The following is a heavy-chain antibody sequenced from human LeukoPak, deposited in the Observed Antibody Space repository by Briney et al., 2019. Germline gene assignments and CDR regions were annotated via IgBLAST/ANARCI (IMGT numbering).Heavy chain of an antibody. D-gene: IGHD2/OR15-2a*01. CDR1: QFTFTTYW. V-gene: IGHV3-7*01. Sequence: GGSLRLSCAASQFTFTTYWMSWVRQAPGKGLEWVANINQDGTEKYYVDSVKGRFTISRDNAKNTLYLQMNSLRAEDTAVYYCARDWFHAIDYWGQGTLVTVSS. CDR2: INQDGTEK. CDR3: ARDWFHAIDY. J-gene: IGHJ4*02.